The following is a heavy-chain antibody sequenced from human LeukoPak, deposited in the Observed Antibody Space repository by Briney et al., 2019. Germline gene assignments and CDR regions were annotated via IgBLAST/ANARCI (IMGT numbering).Heavy chain of an antibody. J-gene: IGHJ3*02. CDR1: GGSISSYY. V-gene: IGHV4-59*01. CDR2: IYYSGST. Sequence: PSETLSLTCTVSGGSISSYYWSWIRQPPGKGLEWIGYIYYSGSTNYNPSLKSRLTISVATSKTQFSLKLTSVTAADTAVYYCARSSYYYGADAFDIWGQGTMVTVSS. D-gene: IGHD3-10*01. CDR3: ARSSYYYGADAFDI.